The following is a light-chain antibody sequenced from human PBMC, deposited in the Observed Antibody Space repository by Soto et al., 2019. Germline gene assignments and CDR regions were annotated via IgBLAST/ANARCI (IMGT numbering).Light chain of an antibody. J-gene: IGKJ4*01. CDR3: QQYGSSPLT. V-gene: IGKV3-20*01. CDR2: GAS. CDR1: QRVSSSY. Sequence: EIVLTQSPGTLSLSPGERAALSCRASQRVSSSYLAWYQQKPGQAPRLLIYGASSRATGIPDRFSGSGSGTAFTLTISRLEPEDFAVYSCQQYGSSPLTFGGGTTVEIK.